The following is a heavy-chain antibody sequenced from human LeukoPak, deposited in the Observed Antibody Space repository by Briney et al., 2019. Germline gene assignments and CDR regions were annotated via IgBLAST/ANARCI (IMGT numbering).Heavy chain of an antibody. V-gene: IGHV1-18*01. J-gene: IGHJ4*02. CDR1: GYTFTSYG. Sequence: GASVKVSCKASGYTFTSYGISWVRQAPGQGLEWMGWISAYNGNTNYAQKLQGRVTMTTDTSTSTACMELRSLRSDDTAVYYCARDGGGYSYGLFDYWGQGTLVTVSS. CDR3: ARDGGGYSYGLFDY. CDR2: ISAYNGNT. D-gene: IGHD5-18*01.